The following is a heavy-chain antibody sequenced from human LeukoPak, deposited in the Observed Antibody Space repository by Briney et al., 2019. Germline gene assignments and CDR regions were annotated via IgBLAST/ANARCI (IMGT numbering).Heavy chain of an antibody. CDR1: GYTFTGYY. J-gene: IGHJ6*02. CDR2: INPNSGGT. Sequence: ASVTVSFKASGYTFTGYYMHWVRQAPGRGLEWMGWINPNSGGTNYAQKFQGRVTMTRDTSISTAYMELSRLRSDDTAVYYCARGRGYSGNPEHHYGMDVWGQGTTVTVSS. V-gene: IGHV1-2*02. D-gene: IGHD5-12*01. CDR3: ARGRGYSGNPEHHYGMDV.